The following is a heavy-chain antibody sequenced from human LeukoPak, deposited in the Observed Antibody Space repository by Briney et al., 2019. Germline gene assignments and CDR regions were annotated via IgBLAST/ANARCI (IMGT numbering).Heavy chain of an antibody. D-gene: IGHD3-22*01. Sequence: SETLSLTCTVSGGSISSSSYYWSWIRQPAGKGLEWIGRIYTSGSTNYNPSLKSRVTISVDTSKNQFSLRLNSVTATDTAMYYCARGPYSYDSSGCFDYWGQGALVTVSS. CDR1: GGSISSSSYY. CDR2: IYTSGST. CDR3: ARGPYSYDSSGCFDY. V-gene: IGHV4-61*02. J-gene: IGHJ4*02.